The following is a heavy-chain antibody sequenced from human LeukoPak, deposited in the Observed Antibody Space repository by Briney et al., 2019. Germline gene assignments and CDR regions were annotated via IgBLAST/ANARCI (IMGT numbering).Heavy chain of an antibody. CDR2: MNPNSGNT. CDR3: ARGRSNYYGMDV. J-gene: IGHJ6*02. Sequence: ASVKVSCKASGYTFTSYDINWVRQATGQGLEWMGWMNPNSGNTGYAQKFQGRVTMTRNTSISTAYMELSSLRSEDTAVYYCARGRSNYYGMDVWGQGTTVTVSS. CDR1: GYTFTSYD. D-gene: IGHD1-26*01. V-gene: IGHV1-8*01.